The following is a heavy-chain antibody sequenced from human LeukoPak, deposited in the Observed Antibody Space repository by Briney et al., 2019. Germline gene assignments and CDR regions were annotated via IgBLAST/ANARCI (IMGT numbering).Heavy chain of an antibody. J-gene: IGHJ6*03. V-gene: IGHV4-34*01. Sequence: SSETLSLTCAVYGGSFSGYYWSWIRQPPGKGLEWIGEINHSGSTNYNPSLKSRVTISVDTSKNQFSLKLSSVTAADTAVYYCASLPGPYYYYMDVWGKGTTVTISS. CDR1: GGSFSGYY. CDR2: INHSGST. CDR3: ASLPGPYYYYMDV.